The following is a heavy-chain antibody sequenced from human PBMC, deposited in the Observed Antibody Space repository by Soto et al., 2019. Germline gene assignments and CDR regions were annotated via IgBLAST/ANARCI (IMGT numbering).Heavy chain of an antibody. CDR3: ATTSDYYDSCGYPHFDY. CDR1: GYTFTSYG. CDR2: ISAYNGNT. D-gene: IGHD3-22*01. V-gene: IGHV1-18*04. Sequence: ASVKVSCKASGYTFTSYGISWVRQAPGQGLEWMGWISAYNGNTNYAQKLQGRVTMTTDTSTSTAYMELRSLRSDDTAVYYCATTSDYYDSCGYPHFDYWGQGTLVTVSS. J-gene: IGHJ4*02.